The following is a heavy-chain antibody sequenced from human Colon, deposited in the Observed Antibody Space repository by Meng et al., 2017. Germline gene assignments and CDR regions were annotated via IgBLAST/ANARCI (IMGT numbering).Heavy chain of an antibody. V-gene: IGHV1-46*01. J-gene: IGHJ6*02. CDR2: INPRDGST. CDR1: GYTFTSYY. CDR3: AGPSTVTTSSGTMDV. D-gene: IGHD4-17*01. Sequence: ASVKVSCKASGYTFTSYYLHWVRQAPGQGLEWMGIINPRDGSTTYAQKFQDRVTMTWDTSTSTLYLDLGSLTSEDTAVYYWAGPSTVTTSSGTMDVWGLGKTVTVSS.